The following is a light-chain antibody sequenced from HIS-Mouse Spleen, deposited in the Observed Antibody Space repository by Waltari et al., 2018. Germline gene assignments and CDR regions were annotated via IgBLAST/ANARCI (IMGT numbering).Light chain of an antibody. Sequence: SYELTQPPSVSVSPGQTARITCSGAALPKKDAYWYQQTSGQAPVLVIYEDSKRPSGIPERFSGSSSGTMATLTISGAQVEDEADYYCYSTDSSGNHRVFGGGTKLTVL. CDR2: EDS. CDR1: ALPKKD. J-gene: IGLJ2*01. V-gene: IGLV3-10*01. CDR3: YSTDSSGNHRV.